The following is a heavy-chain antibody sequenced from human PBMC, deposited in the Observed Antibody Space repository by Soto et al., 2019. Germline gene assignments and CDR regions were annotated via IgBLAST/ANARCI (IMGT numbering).Heavy chain of an antibody. V-gene: IGHV1-69*12. CDR1: GGTFSSYA. Sequence: QVQLVQSGAEVKKPGSSVKVSCKASGGTFSSYAISWVRQAPGQGLEWMGGIIPIFGTANYAQKFEGRVTSPAEEPTRKAYMELSSLRSEDTAVYYRARHPVAATYCYGMDVWGQGTTVTVSS. J-gene: IGHJ6*02. CDR2: IIPIFGTA. D-gene: IGHD1-26*01. CDR3: ARHPVAATYCYGMDV.